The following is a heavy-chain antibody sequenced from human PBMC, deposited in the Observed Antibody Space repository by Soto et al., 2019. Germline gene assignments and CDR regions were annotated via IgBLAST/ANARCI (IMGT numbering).Heavy chain of an antibody. CDR1: GYTFTSYY. Sequence: ASVKVSCKASGYTFTSYYMHWVRQAPGQGRDRMGIINPSGGSTSYAQKFQGRVTMTRDTSTSTVYMELSSLRSEDTAVYYCARAYSSRDPLYYYYGMDVWGQGTTVTVSS. V-gene: IGHV1-46*01. D-gene: IGHD6-13*01. CDR2: INPSGGST. J-gene: IGHJ6*02. CDR3: ARAYSSRDPLYYYYGMDV.